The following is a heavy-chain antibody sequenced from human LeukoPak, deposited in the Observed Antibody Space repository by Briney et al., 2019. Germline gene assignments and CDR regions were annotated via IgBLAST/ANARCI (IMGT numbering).Heavy chain of an antibody. CDR3: ARDYSGWDYYYYYYMDV. CDR1: GGSISSYY. V-gene: IGHV4-59*12. D-gene: IGHD6-19*01. CDR2: IYYSGST. J-gene: IGHJ6*03. Sequence: SETLSLTCTVSGGSISSYYWSWIRQPPGKGLEWIGYIYYSGSTNYNPSLKSRVTISVDTSKNQFSLKLSSVTAADTAVYYCARDYSGWDYYYYYYMDVWGKGTTVTISS.